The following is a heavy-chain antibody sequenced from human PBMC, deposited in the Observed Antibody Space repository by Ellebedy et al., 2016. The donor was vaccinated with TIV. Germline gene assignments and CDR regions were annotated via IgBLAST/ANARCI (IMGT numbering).Heavy chain of an antibody. CDR2: ISHTGSRT. D-gene: IGHD1-26*01. CDR1: GFTFSSYA. CDR3: ARDIGYPSGDFDY. Sequence: PGGSLRLSCAASGFTFSSYAMSWVRQAPGKGLEWVSTISHTGSRTYYADSVEDRFTISRDNSKKTLYLQMNSLRAEDTAVYYCARDIGYPSGDFDYWGQGTLVTVSS. V-gene: IGHV3-23*01. J-gene: IGHJ4*02.